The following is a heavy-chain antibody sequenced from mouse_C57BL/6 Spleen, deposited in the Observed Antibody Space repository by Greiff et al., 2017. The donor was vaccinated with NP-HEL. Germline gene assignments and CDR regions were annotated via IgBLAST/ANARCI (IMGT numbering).Heavy chain of an antibody. J-gene: IGHJ4*01. CDR1: GYTFTSYW. CDR3: ARGGYDYDGGYAMDY. V-gene: IGHV1-53*01. Sequence: VQLQQPGTELVKPGASVKLSCKASGYTFTSYWMHWVKQRPGQGLEWIGNINPSNGGTNYNEKFKSKATLTVDKSSSTAYMQLSSLRSEGSAVYYCARGGYDYDGGYAMDYWGQGTSGTVSS. CDR2: INPSNGGT. D-gene: IGHD2-4*01.